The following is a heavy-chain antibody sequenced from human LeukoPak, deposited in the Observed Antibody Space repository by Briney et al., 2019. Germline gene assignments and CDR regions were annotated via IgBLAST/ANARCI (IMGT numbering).Heavy chain of an antibody. CDR1: GYIFSNYW. J-gene: IGHJ1*01. CDR3: ASRGGWQLPPPNFQH. D-gene: IGHD5-24*01. V-gene: IGHV5-51*01. CDR2: IYLGDSDT. Sequence: RGESLEISCKGSGYIFSNYWIGWVRQLPGKGLEWMGIIYLGDSDTRYNPSFEGLVTISVDKSISTAYLQWSSLKVSDTAIYFCASRGGWQLPPPNFQHWGQGTLVTVSS.